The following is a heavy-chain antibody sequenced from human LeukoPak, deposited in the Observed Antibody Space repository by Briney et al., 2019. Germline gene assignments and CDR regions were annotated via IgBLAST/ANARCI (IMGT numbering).Heavy chain of an antibody. J-gene: IGHJ6*02. D-gene: IGHD1-26*01. CDR2: ISYDGSNK. V-gene: IGHV3-30*18. CDR3: AKDMGGSSGWGMDV. Sequence: GGSLSLSCAASGFTFSSYGMHWVRPAPGKGLEWVAVISYDGSNKYYADSVKGRFTISRDNSKNTLCLQMNSLRAEDTAVYYCAKDMGGSSGWGMDVWGQGTTVTVSS. CDR1: GFTFSSYG.